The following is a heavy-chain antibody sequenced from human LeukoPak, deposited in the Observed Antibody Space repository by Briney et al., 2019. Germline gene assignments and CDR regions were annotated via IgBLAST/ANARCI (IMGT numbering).Heavy chain of an antibody. CDR1: GGSISNYH. CDR2: IHTSGST. J-gene: IGHJ4*02. Sequence: SETLSLTCTVSGGSISNYHWSSIRQPAGKGLEWIGQIHTSGSTNYNPPLKSRVTMSIDTPENQLSLTIRSVTAADTAVYYCASRDISSGWSFDYWGQGTLVTVSS. D-gene: IGHD6-19*01. V-gene: IGHV4-4*07. CDR3: ASRDISSGWSFDY.